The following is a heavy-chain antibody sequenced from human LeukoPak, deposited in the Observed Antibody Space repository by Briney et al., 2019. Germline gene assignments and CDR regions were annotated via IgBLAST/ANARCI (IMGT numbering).Heavy chain of an antibody. CDR3: ARDLGSGWYGY. Sequence: RASVTVSCKASGYTFTGYYMHWVRQAPGQGLEWMGWINPNSGGTNYAQKFQGRVTMTRDTSISTAYMELSRLRSDDTAVYYCARDLGSGWYGYWGQGTLVTVSS. CDR2: INPNSGGT. V-gene: IGHV1-2*02. J-gene: IGHJ4*02. CDR1: GYTFTGYY. D-gene: IGHD6-19*01.